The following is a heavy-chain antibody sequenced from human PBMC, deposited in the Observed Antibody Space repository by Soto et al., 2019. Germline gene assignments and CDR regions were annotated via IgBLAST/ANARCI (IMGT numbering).Heavy chain of an antibody. Sequence: SETLSLTCTVSGDSISSGTYYWSWIRQFPGKGLEWIGYTHYNRGAFYSPSLRSRVTISVDTSKNQFSLNLNSVTAADTAVYYCVRGRSTHRHWGPGTLVTVSS. CDR3: VRGRSTHRH. CDR1: GDSISSGTYY. J-gene: IGHJ4*02. V-gene: IGHV4-31*03. D-gene: IGHD2-15*01. CDR2: THYNRGA.